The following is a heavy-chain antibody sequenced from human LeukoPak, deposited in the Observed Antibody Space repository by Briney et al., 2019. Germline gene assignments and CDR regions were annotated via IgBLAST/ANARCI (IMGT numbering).Heavy chain of an antibody. CDR2: IYYSGST. D-gene: IGHD3-3*01. CDR3: ARSSLRVFGVVGNY. CDR1: GGSISSSSYY. J-gene: IGHJ4*02. Sequence: SETLSLTCTVSGGSISSSSYYWGWIRQPPGKGLEWIGSIYYSGSTYYNPSLKSRVTISVDTSKNQFSLKLSSVTAADTAVYYCARSSLRVFGVVGNYWGQGTLVTVSS. V-gene: IGHV4-39*07.